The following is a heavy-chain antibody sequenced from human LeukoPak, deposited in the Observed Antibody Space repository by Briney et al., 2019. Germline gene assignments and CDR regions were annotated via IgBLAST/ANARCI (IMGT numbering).Heavy chain of an antibody. J-gene: IGHJ4*02. CDR1: GGSFSGYY. CDR3: ARPKYDFWYAYFDY. D-gene: IGHD3-3*01. Sequence: PSETLSLTCAVYGGSFSGYYWSWIRQPPGKGLEWIGEINHSGSTNYNPSLKSRVTISVDTSKNQFSLKLSSVTAADAAVYYCARPKYDFWYAYFDYWGQGTLVTVSS. V-gene: IGHV4-34*01. CDR2: INHSGST.